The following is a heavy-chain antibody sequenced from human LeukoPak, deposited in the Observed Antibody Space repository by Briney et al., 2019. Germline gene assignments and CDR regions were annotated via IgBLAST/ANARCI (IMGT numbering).Heavy chain of an antibody. CDR2: IYSGGST. CDR3: AFDY. J-gene: IGHJ4*02. V-gene: IGHV3-NL1*01. CDR1: GFTFSSYG. Sequence: GGSLRLSCAASGFTFSSYGMHWVRQAPGKGLEWVSVIYSGGSTYYADSVKGRFTISRDNSKNTLYLQMNSLRAEDTAVYYCAFDYWGQGTLVTVSS.